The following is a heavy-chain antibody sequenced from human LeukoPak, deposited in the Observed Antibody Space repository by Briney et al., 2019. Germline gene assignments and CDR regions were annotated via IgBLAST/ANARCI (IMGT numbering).Heavy chain of an antibody. J-gene: IGHJ4*02. Sequence: SETLSLTCTVSGGSISSSSYYWGWIRQPPGKGLEWVGSIYYSGSTYYNPSLKSRVTISVDMSKNQFSLKLSSVTAADTAVDYCARQGWELYYFDYWGQGTLVTVSS. CDR1: GGSISSSSYY. CDR3: ARQGWELYYFDY. CDR2: IYYSGST. D-gene: IGHD1-26*01. V-gene: IGHV4-39*01.